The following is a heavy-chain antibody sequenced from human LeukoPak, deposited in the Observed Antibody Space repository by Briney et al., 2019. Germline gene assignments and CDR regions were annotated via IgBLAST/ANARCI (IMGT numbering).Heavy chain of an antibody. J-gene: IGHJ4*02. D-gene: IGHD3-10*01. Sequence: ASVKVSCKASGYTFTSYAVHWVRQAPGQRLEWMGWINAGNGNTKYSQKFQGRVTITRDTSASTAYMELSSLRSEDTAVYYCARDIDRRIWFSDYWGQGTLVTVSS. V-gene: IGHV1-3*01. CDR3: ARDIDRRIWFSDY. CDR2: INAGNGNT. CDR1: GYTFTSYA.